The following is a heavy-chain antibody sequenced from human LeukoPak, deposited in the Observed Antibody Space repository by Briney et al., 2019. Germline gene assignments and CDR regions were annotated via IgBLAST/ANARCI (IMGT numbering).Heavy chain of an antibody. J-gene: IGHJ6*02. CDR2: ISGSGGST. V-gene: IGHV3-23*01. CDR1: GFTFSSYA. Sequence: PGRSLRLSCAASGFTFSSYAMSWVRQAPGKGLEWVSAISGSGGSTYYADSVKGRFTISRDNSKNTLYLQMNSLRAEDTAVYYCANALRSYYYGMDVWGQGTTVTVSS. CDR3: ANALRSYYYGMDV. D-gene: IGHD3-16*01.